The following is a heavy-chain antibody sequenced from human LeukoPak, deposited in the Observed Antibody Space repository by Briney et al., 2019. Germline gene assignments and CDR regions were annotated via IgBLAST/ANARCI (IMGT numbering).Heavy chain of an antibody. CDR1: GFTFSSYA. V-gene: IGHV3-23*01. D-gene: IGHD3-3*01. CDR2: ISPIGDYI. J-gene: IGHJ4*02. CDR3: AKARSGYSSYYFDY. Sequence: PGGSLRLSCAASGFTFSSYAMSWVRQAPGKGLEWLSAISPIGDYIYYADSVKGRFTISRDNSKNTLYLQMNSLRAEDTAIYFCAKARSGYSSYYFDYWGQGTLVTVSS.